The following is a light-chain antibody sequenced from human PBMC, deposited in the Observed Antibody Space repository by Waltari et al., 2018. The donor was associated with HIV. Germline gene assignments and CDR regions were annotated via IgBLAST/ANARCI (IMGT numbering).Light chain of an antibody. CDR2: DVS. V-gene: IGLV2-11*01. CDR3: CSYAGAYTVI. CDR1: SRAVGAFAY. J-gene: IGLJ2*01. Sequence: QSALTQPRSVSGSPGQSVTISCTGTSRAVGAFAYVSWYQQHPGKAPKLIIYDVSQRPSGVPDRFSGSKSGDTASLTISGLQGEDEAEYYCCSYAGAYTVILGGGTKLTVL.